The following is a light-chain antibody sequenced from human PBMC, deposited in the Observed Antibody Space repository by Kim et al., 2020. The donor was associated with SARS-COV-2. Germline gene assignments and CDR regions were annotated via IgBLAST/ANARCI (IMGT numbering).Light chain of an antibody. V-gene: IGKV1-39*01. J-gene: IGKJ2*01. CDR2: DAS. CDR1: QSISTY. Sequence: DIQMTQSPSSLSASVGDRVTITCRASQSISTYLNWYQQKPGKAPNLLIYDASSLQSGVPSRFSGSGSGTDFTLTISSLRPDDFATYYCQQSYSTPRTFGQGTKL. CDR3: QQSYSTPRT.